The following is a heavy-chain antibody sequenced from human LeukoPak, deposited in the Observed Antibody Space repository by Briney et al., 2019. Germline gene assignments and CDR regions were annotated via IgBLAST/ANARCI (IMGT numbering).Heavy chain of an antibody. Sequence: PGGSLRLSCAASGFTFSSYAMSWVRQAPGKGLEWVAIISYDGSNKYYADSVKGRFTISRDNSKNTLYLQMSSLRAEDTAVYYCAREARYDILTGCPGYWGQGTLVTVSS. CDR1: GFTFSSYA. D-gene: IGHD3-9*01. CDR3: AREARYDILTGCPGY. CDR2: ISYDGSNK. J-gene: IGHJ4*02. V-gene: IGHV3-30-3*01.